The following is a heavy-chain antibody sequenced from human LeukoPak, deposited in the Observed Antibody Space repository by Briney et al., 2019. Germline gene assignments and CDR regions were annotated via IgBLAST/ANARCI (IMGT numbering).Heavy chain of an antibody. CDR3: ARDGGYCSGGSCYGDAFDI. Sequence: PGGSLRLSCAASGFTVSSNYMSWVRQAPGKGLEWVSVIYSGGSTYYADSVKGRFTISRDNSKNTLYLQMNSLRAEDTAVYYCARDGGYCSGGSCYGDAFDIWGQGTMVTVSS. J-gene: IGHJ3*02. CDR2: IYSGGST. V-gene: IGHV3-66*01. CDR1: GFTVSSNY. D-gene: IGHD2-15*01.